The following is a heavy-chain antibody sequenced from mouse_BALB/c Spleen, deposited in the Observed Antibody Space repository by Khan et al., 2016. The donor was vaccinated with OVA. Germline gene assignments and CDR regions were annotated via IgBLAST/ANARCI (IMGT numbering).Heavy chain of an antibody. Sequence: QIQLVQSGPELKKPGEPVKISCKASGYTFTKNGMNWAKQAPGQGLKWMGWINTYTGEPTYAADFKGRFAFSLETSASTAYLQINNLTNEDTATYFCARVGYAGTMDSWGQGTSVTVSP. J-gene: IGHJ4*01. CDR3: ARVGYAGTMDS. D-gene: IGHD2-14*01. CDR1: GYTFTKNG. V-gene: IGHV9-3-1*01. CDR2: INTYTGEP.